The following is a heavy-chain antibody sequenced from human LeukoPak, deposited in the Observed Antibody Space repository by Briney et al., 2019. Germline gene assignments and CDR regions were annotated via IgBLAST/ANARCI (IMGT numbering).Heavy chain of an antibody. CDR3: AREPDIYALGD. V-gene: IGHV3-21*01. J-gene: IGHJ4*02. D-gene: IGHD2-15*01. Sequence: GGSLRLSCAPSGFTFSIYSMNWVRPAPGEGREWVSSIISSSSYINYADSVEGRFTISTDKSKNSLYLPMTSLRAEDTGVYYCAREPDIYALGDWGQGTLVTVSS. CDR1: GFTFSIYS. CDR2: IISSSSYI.